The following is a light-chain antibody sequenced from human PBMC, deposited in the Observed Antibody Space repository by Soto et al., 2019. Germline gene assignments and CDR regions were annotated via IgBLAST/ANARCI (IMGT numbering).Light chain of an antibody. CDR1: QSVSSY. Sequence: EIVLTQSPATLSLSPGERATLSCRASQSVSSYLAWYQQKPGQAPRLLIYDASNRATGIPARFSGSGSGTDFTLTISSLQSEDFAVYCCQQYNNWPPTFGQGTKVDIK. V-gene: IGKV3-11*01. CDR3: QQYNNWPPT. J-gene: IGKJ1*01. CDR2: DAS.